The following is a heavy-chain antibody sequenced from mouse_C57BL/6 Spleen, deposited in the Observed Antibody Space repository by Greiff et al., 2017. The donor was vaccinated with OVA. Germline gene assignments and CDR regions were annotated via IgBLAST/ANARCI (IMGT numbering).Heavy chain of an antibody. CDR2: ISDGGSYT. D-gene: IGHD4-1*01. J-gene: IGHJ3*01. Sequence: EVKLVESGGGLVKPGGSLKLSCAASGFTFSSYAMSWVRQTPEKRLEWVATISDGGSYTYYPDNVKGRFTISRDNAKNNLYLQMSHLKSEDTAMYYGARGGGTGSAWFAYWGQGTLVTVSA. CDR1: GFTFSSYA. V-gene: IGHV5-4*03. CDR3: ARGGGTGSAWFAY.